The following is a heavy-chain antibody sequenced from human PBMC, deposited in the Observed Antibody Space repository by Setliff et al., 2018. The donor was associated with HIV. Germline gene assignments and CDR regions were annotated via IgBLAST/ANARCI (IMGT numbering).Heavy chain of an antibody. Sequence: PGGSLRLSCAASGFTFSSYWMSWVRQAPGKGREWVANIKQDGSEKYYVDSVKGRFTISRDNAKKSLYLQMNSLRTEDTALYFCARGGVAGSFGGQGTLVTVSS. CDR1: GFTFSSYW. J-gene: IGHJ4*02. CDR3: ARGGVAGSF. V-gene: IGHV3-7*04. CDR2: IKQDGSEK. D-gene: IGHD6-19*01.